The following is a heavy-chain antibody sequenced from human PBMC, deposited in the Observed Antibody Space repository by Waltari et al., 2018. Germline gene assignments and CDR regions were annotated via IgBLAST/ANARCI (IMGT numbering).Heavy chain of an antibody. J-gene: IGHJ6*03. V-gene: IGHV4-61*09. Sequence: QLQLQQSGPGLVKPSQTLSLACSLSGDSISGSYYWNWVRQTAGEGLEWLGDIYRRGSTKYKPSLQSRATISIVNKTQFSLKLAAVTAADTAVYYCARSDVVVAPARNNYYFPMEVWGQGTTVTVSS. CDR1: GDSISGSYY. CDR3: ARSDVVVAPARNNYYFPMEV. CDR2: IYRRGST. D-gene: IGHD2-21*01.